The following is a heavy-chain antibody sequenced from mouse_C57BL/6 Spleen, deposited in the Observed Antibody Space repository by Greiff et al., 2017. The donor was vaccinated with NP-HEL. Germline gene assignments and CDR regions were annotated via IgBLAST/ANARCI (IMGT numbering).Heavy chain of an antibody. J-gene: IGHJ4*01. D-gene: IGHD2-4*01. Sequence: EVQVVESGGGLVKPGGSLKLSCAASGFTFSDYGMHWVRQAPEKGLEWVAYISSGSSTIYYADTVKGRFTISRDNAKNTLFLQMTSLRSEDTAMYYCARAMIRNYAMDYWGQGTSVTVSS. V-gene: IGHV5-17*01. CDR2: ISSGSSTI. CDR3: ARAMIRNYAMDY. CDR1: GFTFSDYG.